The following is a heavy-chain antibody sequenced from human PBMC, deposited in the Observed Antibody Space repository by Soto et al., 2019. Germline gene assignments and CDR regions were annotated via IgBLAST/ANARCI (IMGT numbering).Heavy chain of an antibody. CDR1: GFTVSSYY. CDR2: IKQDGSER. J-gene: IGHJ4*02. CDR3: ANRHLN. Sequence: EVQMVESGGGLVQPGGSLRLSCAASGFTVSSYYMMWVRQAPGQGLEWVANIKQDGSERHYVDSVKGRFTISRDNAKHSLDLQMNSLRVGDTAVYYCANRHLNWGPGTLVTVSS. V-gene: IGHV3-7*01.